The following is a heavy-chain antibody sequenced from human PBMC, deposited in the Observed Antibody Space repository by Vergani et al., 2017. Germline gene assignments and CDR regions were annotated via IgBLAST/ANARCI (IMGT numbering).Heavy chain of an antibody. Sequence: VQLLGSGGSLKQPGGSVRLSCAASGFTSRTYAMQWVRQAPGKGLEWVSALTGGGGSTYYADSFKGRFIISRDNSRDTLYLQMNSLRPEDTDTDDCVKEAGSYENFFDSWGQGTLVTVSS. J-gene: IGHJ4*02. V-gene: IGHV3-23*01. CDR1: GFTSRTYA. CDR2: LTGGGGST. CDR3: VKEAGSYENFFDS. D-gene: IGHD1-26*01.